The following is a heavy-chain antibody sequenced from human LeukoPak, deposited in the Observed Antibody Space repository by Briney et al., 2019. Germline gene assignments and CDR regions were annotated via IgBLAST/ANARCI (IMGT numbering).Heavy chain of an antibody. CDR1: GFSFSDYA. CDR3: ARESPACGEDCYFDY. V-gene: IGHV3-30-3*01. Sequence: GGSLRLSCAASGFSFSDYAMDWVRQAPGRGLEWVAGISYDGTNKYYADSVKGRFTISRDNSKNTLYLQMNSLRTDDTAVYYCARESPACGEDCYFDYWGQGTLVTVSS. J-gene: IGHJ4*02. CDR2: ISYDGTNK. D-gene: IGHD2-21*02.